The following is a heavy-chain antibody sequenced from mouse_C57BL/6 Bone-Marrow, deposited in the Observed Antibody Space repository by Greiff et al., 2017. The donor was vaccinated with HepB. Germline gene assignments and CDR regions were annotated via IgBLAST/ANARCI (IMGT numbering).Heavy chain of an antibody. J-gene: IGHJ1*03. Sequence: VKLQQPGAELVKPGASVKLSCKASGYTFTSYWLHWVKQRPGRGLEWIGRIDPNSGGTKYNEKFKSKATLTVDKPSSTAYLQLSSLTSEDSAVYYCTREGLTYGSSHWYFDVWGTGTTVTVSS. D-gene: IGHD1-1*01. CDR3: TREGLTYGSSHWYFDV. CDR2: IDPNSGGT. CDR1: GYTFTSYW. V-gene: IGHV1-72*01.